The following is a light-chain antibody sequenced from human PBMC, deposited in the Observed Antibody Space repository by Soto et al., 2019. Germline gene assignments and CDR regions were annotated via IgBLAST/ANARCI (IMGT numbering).Light chain of an antibody. CDR3: QQYNSYSDT. J-gene: IGKJ2*01. CDR1: QSISSW. Sequence: DIQMTQSPSTLSASVGDRVTISCRATQSISSWLAWYQQKPGKAPKLLIYQASSVESGVPSRFSGSGSGTEFALTSSSLQPDDFATYCCQQYNSYSDTFGQGTKLEIK. CDR2: QAS. V-gene: IGKV1-5*03.